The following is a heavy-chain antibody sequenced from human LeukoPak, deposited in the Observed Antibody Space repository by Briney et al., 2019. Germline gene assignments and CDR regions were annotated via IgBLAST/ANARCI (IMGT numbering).Heavy chain of an antibody. D-gene: IGHD2-2*01. CDR2: IRYDGSNK. CDR3: AKLGVVPADFDY. V-gene: IGHV3-30*02. CDR1: GFTFSSYG. Sequence: GGSLRLSCAASGFTFSSYGMHWVRQAPGKGLEWVAFIRYDGSNKYYADSVKGRFTISRDNSKNTLYLQMNSLRAEDTAVYYCAKLGVVPADFDYWGQGTLVTVSS. J-gene: IGHJ4*02.